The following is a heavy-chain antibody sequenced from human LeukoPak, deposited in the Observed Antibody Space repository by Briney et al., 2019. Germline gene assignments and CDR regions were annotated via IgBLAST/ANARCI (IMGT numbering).Heavy chain of an antibody. J-gene: IGHJ4*02. V-gene: IGHV3-15*01. D-gene: IGHD3-10*01. CDR1: GFTFSNAW. CDR3: ITGPMVRGVLLDY. CDR2: IRSKTDGETT. Sequence: GGSLRLSCAASGFTFSNAWMSWVRQAPGKGLEWVGRIRSKTDGETTDYAAPVKGRFTISRDDSKNTLYLQMNSLKSEDTAVYYCITGPMVRGVLLDYWGQGTLLTVSS.